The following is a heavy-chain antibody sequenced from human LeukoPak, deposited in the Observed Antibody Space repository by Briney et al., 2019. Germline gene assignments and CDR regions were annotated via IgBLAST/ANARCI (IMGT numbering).Heavy chain of an antibody. CDR3: ATRGHSSSWYYFDY. V-gene: IGHV3-43*02. CDR1: GFTFDDYA. J-gene: IGHJ4*02. Sequence: TGGSLRLSCAASGFTFDDYAMHWVRHAPGKGLEWVSLISGDGGSTYYADSVKGRFTISRDNSKNSLYLQMNSLRTGDTALYYCATRGHSSSWYYFDYWGQGTLVTVSS. CDR2: ISGDGGST. D-gene: IGHD6-13*01.